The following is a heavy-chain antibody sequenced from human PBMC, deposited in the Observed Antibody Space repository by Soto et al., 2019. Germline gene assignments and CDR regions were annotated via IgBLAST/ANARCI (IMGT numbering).Heavy chain of an antibody. CDR3: ARDFGDLLPYYYYYYMDV. V-gene: IGHV3-48*01. Sequence: GGSLRLSCAASGFTFSSYAMSWVRQAPGKGLEWVSYISSSSSTIYYADSVKGRFTISRDNAKNSLYLQMNSLRAEDTAVYYCARDFGDLLPYYYYYYMDVWGKGTTVTVS. CDR2: ISSSSSTI. J-gene: IGHJ6*03. CDR1: GFTFSSYA. D-gene: IGHD3-10*01.